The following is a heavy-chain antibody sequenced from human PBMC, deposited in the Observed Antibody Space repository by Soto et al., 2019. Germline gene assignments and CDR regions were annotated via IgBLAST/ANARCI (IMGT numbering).Heavy chain of an antibody. D-gene: IGHD4-17*01. V-gene: IGHV1-18*01. CDR1: GYTFTSYG. Sequence: QVQLVQSGAEVKKPGASVKVSCKASGYTFTSYGISWVRQAPGQGLEWMGWISAYNGNTNYAQKRQGRVTMSTDTSTSTAYMALRSLASDDTAVYYCARAVREDGGGNWYFDLWCRGTLFTVSS. CDR3: ARAVREDGGGNWYFDL. J-gene: IGHJ2*01. CDR2: ISAYNGNT.